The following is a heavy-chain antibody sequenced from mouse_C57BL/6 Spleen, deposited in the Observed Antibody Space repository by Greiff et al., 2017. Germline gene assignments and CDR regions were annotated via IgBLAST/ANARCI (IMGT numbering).Heavy chain of an antibody. Sequence: EVNVVESGGDLVKPGGSLKLSCAASGFTFSSYGMSWVRQTPDKRLEWVATISSGGSYTYYPDSVKGRFTISRDNAKNTLYLQMSRLKSEDTAMYYCARQGALITKVVDAMDYWGQGTSVTVSS. CDR3: ARQGALITKVVDAMDY. V-gene: IGHV5-6*01. CDR1: GFTFSSYG. J-gene: IGHJ4*01. CDR2: ISSGGSYT. D-gene: IGHD1-1*01.